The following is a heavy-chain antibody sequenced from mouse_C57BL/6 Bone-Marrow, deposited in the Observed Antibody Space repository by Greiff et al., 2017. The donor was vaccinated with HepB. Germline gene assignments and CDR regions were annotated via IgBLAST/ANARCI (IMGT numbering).Heavy chain of an antibody. V-gene: IGHV1-76*01. CDR2: IYPGSGNT. J-gene: IGHJ4*01. Sequence: QVQLKQSGAELVRPGASVKLSCKASGYTFTDYYINWVKQRPGQGLEWIARIYPGSGNTYYNEKFKGKATLTAEKSSSTAYMQLSSLTSEDSAVYFCARWYYGYRAMDYWGQGTSVTVSS. CDR1: GYTFTDYY. CDR3: ARWYYGYRAMDY. D-gene: IGHD1-2*01.